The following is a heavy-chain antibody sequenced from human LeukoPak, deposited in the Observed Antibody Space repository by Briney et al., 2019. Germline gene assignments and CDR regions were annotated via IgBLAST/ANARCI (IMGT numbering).Heavy chain of an antibody. Sequence: TSETLSLTCTVSGGSISSYYWSWIRQPPGKGLEWIGYIYYSGSTNYNPSLKSRVTISVDTSKNQFSLKLSSVTAADTAVYYCARAMPRWLLDWGQGTLVTVSS. CDR3: ARAMPRWLLD. J-gene: IGHJ4*02. CDR1: GGSISSYY. V-gene: IGHV4-59*01. CDR2: IYYSGST. D-gene: IGHD5-24*01.